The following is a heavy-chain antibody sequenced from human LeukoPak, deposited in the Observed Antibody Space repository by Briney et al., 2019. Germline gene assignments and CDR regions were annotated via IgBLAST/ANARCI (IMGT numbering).Heavy chain of an antibody. Sequence: GGSLRLSCAASGFTFSSYSMNRVRQAPGKGLEWVSYISSGSITIYYADSVKGRFTISRDNAKNSLYLQMNSLRDEDTAVYYCARDTLPLTGDHRFDYWGQGTLVTVSS. CDR1: GFTFSSYS. J-gene: IGHJ4*02. D-gene: IGHD7-27*01. CDR2: ISSGSITI. V-gene: IGHV3-48*02. CDR3: ARDTLPLTGDHRFDY.